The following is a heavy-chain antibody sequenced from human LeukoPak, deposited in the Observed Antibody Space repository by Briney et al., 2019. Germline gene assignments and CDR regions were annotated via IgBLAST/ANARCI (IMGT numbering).Heavy chain of an antibody. Sequence: SETLSLTCTVSGGSISSSSYYWGWIRQPPGKGLEWIGSIYYSGSTYYNPSLKSRVTISVDTSKNQFSLKLSSVTAADTAVYYCARLKRLLWFGELLIRTRHYFDYWGQGTLVTVSS. V-gene: IGHV4-39*01. CDR1: GGSISSSSYY. CDR2: IYYSGST. D-gene: IGHD3-10*01. CDR3: ARLKRLLWFGELLIRTRHYFDY. J-gene: IGHJ4*02.